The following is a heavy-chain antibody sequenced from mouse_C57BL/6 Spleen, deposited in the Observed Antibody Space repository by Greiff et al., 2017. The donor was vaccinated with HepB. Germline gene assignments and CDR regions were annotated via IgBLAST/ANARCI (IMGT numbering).Heavy chain of an antibody. D-gene: IGHD2-2*01. CDR2: ISYDGSN. CDR1: GYSITSGYY. CDR3: ASPPGGGYPWYFDV. Sequence: EVQLVESGPGLVKPSQSLSLTCSVTGYSITSGYYWNWIRQFPGNKLEWMGYISYDGSNNYNPSLKNRISITRDTSKNQFFLKLNSVTTEDTATYYCASPPGGGYPWYFDVWGTGTTVTVSS. V-gene: IGHV3-6*01. J-gene: IGHJ1*03.